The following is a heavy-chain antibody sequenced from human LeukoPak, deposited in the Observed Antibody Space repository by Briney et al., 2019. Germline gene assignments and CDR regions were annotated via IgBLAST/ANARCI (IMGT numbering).Heavy chain of an antibody. D-gene: IGHD3-22*01. CDR3: ARGGGGYYDSSGYYPDYFDY. CDR1: GYTFTGYY. V-gene: IGHV1-2*02. CDR2: INPNSGGT. J-gene: IGHJ4*02. Sequence: ASVKVSCKASGYTFTGYYMHWVRQAPGQGLEWMGWINPNSGGTNYAQKFQGRVTMTRDTSISTAYVELSRLRSDDTAVYYCARGGGGYYDSSGYYPDYFDYWGQGTLVTVSS.